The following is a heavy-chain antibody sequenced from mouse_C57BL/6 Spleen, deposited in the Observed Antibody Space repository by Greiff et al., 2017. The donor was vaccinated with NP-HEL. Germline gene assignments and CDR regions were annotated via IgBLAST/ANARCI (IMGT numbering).Heavy chain of an antibody. J-gene: IGHJ4*01. CDR2: IYPYNGVS. CDR3: ARSTTVVAEGAMDY. Sequence: VQLQQSGPELVKPGASVKISCKASGYSFTGYYMHWVKQSHGNILDWIGYIYPYNGVSSYNQKFKGKATLTVYKSSSTAYMELRSLTSEDSAVYCCARSTTVVAEGAMDYWGQGTSVTGSS. V-gene: IGHV1-31*01. D-gene: IGHD1-1*01. CDR1: GYSFTGYY.